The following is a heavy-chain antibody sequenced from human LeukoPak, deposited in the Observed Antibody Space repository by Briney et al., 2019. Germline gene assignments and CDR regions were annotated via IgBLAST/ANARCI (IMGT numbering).Heavy chain of an antibody. CDR2: IWSDSSYI. D-gene: IGHD6-13*01. J-gene: IGHJ5*02. V-gene: IGHV3-33*06. CDR3: AKIIQYTAATGTGLRS. CDR1: GFTFSNYG. Sequence: PGGSLRLSCAASGFTFSNYGMHWVRQAPGKGLDWVAVIWSDSSYIYYADSVKDRFTISRDNSKNMLYLEMDSLRADDTAIYYCAKIIQYTAATGTGLRSWGQGTLVTVSP.